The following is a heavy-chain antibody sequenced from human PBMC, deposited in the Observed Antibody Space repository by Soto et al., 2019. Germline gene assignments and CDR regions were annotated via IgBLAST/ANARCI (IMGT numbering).Heavy chain of an antibody. Sequence: GESLKISCKASGYPFTNYWIAWVRQMPGKGPEWMGIIYPDDSDTRYSPSFEGRVTFSADKSTNTAYLQRSSLEASDTAMYFCARHRGNTVMLIIDSWGQGTQVTVSS. CDR2: IYPDDSDT. J-gene: IGHJ4*02. D-gene: IGHD3-16*01. V-gene: IGHV5-51*01. CDR1: GYPFTNYW. CDR3: ARHRGNTVMLIIDS.